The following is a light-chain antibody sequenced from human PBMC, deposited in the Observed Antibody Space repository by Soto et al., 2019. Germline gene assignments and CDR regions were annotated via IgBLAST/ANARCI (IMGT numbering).Light chain of an antibody. CDR3: QQHNNWPPIT. CDR1: QSVSRNY. CDR2: GAS. Sequence: EIVLTQSPGTLSLSPVERATLSCRASQSVSRNYLAWYQQTPGQAPRLLIFGASSRATGVPDRFSGSGSGTDFTLVISRLEPEDFAVYYCQQHNNWPPITFGQGTQLEIK. J-gene: IGKJ5*01. V-gene: IGKV3-20*01.